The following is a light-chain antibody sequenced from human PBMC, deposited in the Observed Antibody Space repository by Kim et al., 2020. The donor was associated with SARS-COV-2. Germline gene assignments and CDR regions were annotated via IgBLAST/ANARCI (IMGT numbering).Light chain of an antibody. CDR2: DAS. CDR1: QGISSA. Sequence: AIQLTQSPSSLSASVGDRVTITCRASQGISSALAWYQQKPGKAPKLLIYDASSLESGVPSRFSGSGSGTDFTLTISSLQPEDFATYNCKQFNSFGGGTKVDIK. V-gene: IGKV1-13*02. CDR3: KQFNS. J-gene: IGKJ4*01.